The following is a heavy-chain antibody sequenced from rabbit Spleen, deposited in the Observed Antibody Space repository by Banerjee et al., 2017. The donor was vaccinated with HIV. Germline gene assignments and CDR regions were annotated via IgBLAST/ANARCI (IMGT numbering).Heavy chain of an antibody. Sequence: QEQLEESGGDLVKPGASLTLTCKASGFDFSYYGVSWVRQAPGKGLEWIGYIDLVFGRTYYASGGNGRFTISSHNAQNTLFLQLNSLTAADTATYFCVRGASSSGYYSLWGPGTLVTVS. D-gene: IGHD1-1*01. CDR3: VRGASSSGYYSL. CDR2: IDLVFGRT. V-gene: IGHV1S47*01. J-gene: IGHJ4*01. CDR1: GFDFSYYG.